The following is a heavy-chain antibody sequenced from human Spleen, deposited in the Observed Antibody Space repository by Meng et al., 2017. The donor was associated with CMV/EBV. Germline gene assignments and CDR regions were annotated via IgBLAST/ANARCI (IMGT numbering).Heavy chain of an antibody. V-gene: IGHV4-31*03. D-gene: IGHD7-27*01. Sequence: SETLSLTCSVSGGSITSGGYYWRWIRQLPGKGPECLGYMFHDGTTYYNPSLKGRITLSVDTSKNQFSLQLTSVTAADTAVYYCARANRGGAYYYYGMDVWGQGTTVTVSS. CDR3: ARANRGGAYYYYGMDV. CDR1: GGSITSGGYY. J-gene: IGHJ6*02. CDR2: MFHDGTT.